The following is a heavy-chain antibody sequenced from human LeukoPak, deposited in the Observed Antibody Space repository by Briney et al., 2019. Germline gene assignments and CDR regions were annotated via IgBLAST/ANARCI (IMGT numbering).Heavy chain of an antibody. V-gene: IGHV1-18*01. CDR3: ARGGKYSSSSAEGY. CDR2: ISAYNGNT. Sequence: ASVKVSCKDSGYTFTSYGISWVRQAPGQGLEWMGWISAYNGNTNYAQKLQGRVTMTTDTSTSTACMELRSLRSDDTAVYYCARGGKYSSSSAEGYWGQGTLVTVSS. J-gene: IGHJ4*02. CDR1: GYTFTSYG. D-gene: IGHD6-6*01.